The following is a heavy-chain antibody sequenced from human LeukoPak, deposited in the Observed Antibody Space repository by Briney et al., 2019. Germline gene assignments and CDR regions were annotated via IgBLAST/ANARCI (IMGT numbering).Heavy chain of an antibody. CDR3: ARSIHYDAFDI. V-gene: IGHV3-48*03. CDR2: ISTSVLTT. J-gene: IGHJ3*02. Sequence: PGGSLRLSCAASGFTFSSYEMNWVRQAPGKGLEWVSYISTSVLTTYHADSVKGRFTISRDNAKNSLYLQMNSLRVGDTAVYYCARSIHYDAFDICGQGTMVTVSS. CDR1: GFTFSSYE.